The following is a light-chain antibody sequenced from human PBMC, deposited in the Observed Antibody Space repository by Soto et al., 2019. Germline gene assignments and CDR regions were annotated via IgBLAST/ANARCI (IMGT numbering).Light chain of an antibody. Sequence: EIVMAQSPVTLSVSPWERVTLSCMASQSVSINLAWYQQKPGQAPSLLIYGAFTRATGIPARFSGTGSGTEFTLTISSLQSEDFALYYCQQYNDWPLTFGQGTKV. CDR3: QQYNDWPLT. CDR1: QSVSIN. CDR2: GAF. V-gene: IGKV3-15*01. J-gene: IGKJ1*01.